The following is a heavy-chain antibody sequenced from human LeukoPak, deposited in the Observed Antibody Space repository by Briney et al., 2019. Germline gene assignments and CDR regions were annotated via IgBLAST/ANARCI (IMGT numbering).Heavy chain of an antibody. Sequence: GGSLRLPCAASRFTFSSYWMHWVPQAPGKGLVWVSRIDTDGSTTTYADSVKGRFTISRDNAKNTLYLQMNSLRAEDTAVYYCARTIGSNNAFDLWGQGTMVTVPS. CDR1: RFTFSSYW. J-gene: IGHJ3*01. CDR3: ARTIGSNNAFDL. V-gene: IGHV3-74*01. CDR2: IDTDGSTT. D-gene: IGHD1-26*01.